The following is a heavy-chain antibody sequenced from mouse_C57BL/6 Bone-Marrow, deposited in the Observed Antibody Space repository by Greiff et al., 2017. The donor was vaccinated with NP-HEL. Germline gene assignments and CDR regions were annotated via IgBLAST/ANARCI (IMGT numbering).Heavy chain of an antibody. Sequence: VQLQQSGPGLVAPSQSLSITCTVSGFSLTSYGVSWVRQPPGKGLEWLGVIWGDGSTNYHSALISRLSISKDNSKSQVFLKLNSLQTDDTATYYCAALVLRYEGAWFAYWGQGTLVTVSA. CDR1: GFSLTSYG. CDR3: AALVLRYEGAWFAY. D-gene: IGHD1-1*01. V-gene: IGHV2-3*01. J-gene: IGHJ3*01. CDR2: IWGDGST.